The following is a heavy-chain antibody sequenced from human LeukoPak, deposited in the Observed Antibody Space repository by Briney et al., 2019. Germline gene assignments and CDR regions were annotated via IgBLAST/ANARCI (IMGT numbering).Heavy chain of an antibody. J-gene: IGHJ4*02. CDR1: GFTFSSYW. Sequence: GGSLRLSCAASGFTFSSYWMSWVRQAPGKGLEWMANIKQDGSEKYYEDSVKGRFTISRDNAKNSLYLQMNSLRDKDTAVYYCARSREAAAAHLEYWGQGTLVTVSS. D-gene: IGHD6-13*01. CDR3: ARSREAAAAHLEY. V-gene: IGHV3-7*01. CDR2: IKQDGSEK.